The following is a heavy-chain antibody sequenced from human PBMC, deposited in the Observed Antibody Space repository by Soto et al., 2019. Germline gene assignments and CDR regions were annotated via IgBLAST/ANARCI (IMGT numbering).Heavy chain of an antibody. CDR2: IKQDGSEK. Sequence: GGSLRLSCTASGFTFSSYWMSWVRQAPGKGLEWVANIKQDGSEKYDVDSVKGRFTISRDNAKNSLYLQMNSLRAEDAAVYYCATSAGAPGNYWGQGTLVTVSS. D-gene: IGHD1-26*01. V-gene: IGHV3-7*01. CDR3: ATSAGAPGNY. CDR1: GFTFSSYW. J-gene: IGHJ4*02.